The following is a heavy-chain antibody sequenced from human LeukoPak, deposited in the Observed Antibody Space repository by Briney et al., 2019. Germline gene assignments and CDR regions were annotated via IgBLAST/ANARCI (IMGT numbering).Heavy chain of an antibody. CDR1: GYSISSGYY. Sequence: SETLSLTCTVSGYSISSGYYWGWIRQPPGKGLEWIGSIYHSGSTYYNPSLKSRVTISVDTSKNQFSLKLSSVTAADTSVYYCARPTIYSPRSWYFELWGRGTLVTVSS. CDR3: ARPTIYSPRSWYFEL. V-gene: IGHV4-38-2*02. J-gene: IGHJ2*01. D-gene: IGHD4-11*01. CDR2: IYHSGST.